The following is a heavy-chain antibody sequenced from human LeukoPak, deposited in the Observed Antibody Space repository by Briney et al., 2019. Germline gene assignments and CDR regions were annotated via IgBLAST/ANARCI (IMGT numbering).Heavy chain of an antibody. D-gene: IGHD2-15*01. CDR1: GGSFSGYY. CDR3: ARSRGTPAY. Sequence: SSETLSLTCAVYGGSFSGYYWSWIRQPPGKGLEWIGEINHSGSTNSNASRKRRVTISVATSKNQFSLKLSSVTAAATAVYYCARSRGTPAYWGQGTLVTVSS. V-gene: IGHV4-34*01. CDR2: INHSGST. J-gene: IGHJ4*02.